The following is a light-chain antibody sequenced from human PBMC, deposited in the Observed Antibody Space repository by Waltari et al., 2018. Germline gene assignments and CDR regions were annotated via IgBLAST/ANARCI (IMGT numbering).Light chain of an antibody. CDR2: DVV. V-gene: IGLV2-14*03. CDR1: SSDVGGYDY. J-gene: IGLJ3*02. Sequence: QSVLTQPASVSGSPGQSITISCTGTSSDVGGYDYVSWYQQSPGKAPKLIIYDVVKRPSGVSTRFSASKSDNTASLTISGLQAEDEGDYYCCSYKRGATWVFGGGTALTV. CDR3: CSYKRGATWV.